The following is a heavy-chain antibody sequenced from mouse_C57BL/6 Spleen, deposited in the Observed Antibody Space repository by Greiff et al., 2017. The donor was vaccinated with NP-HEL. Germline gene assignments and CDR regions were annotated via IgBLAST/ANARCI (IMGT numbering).Heavy chain of an antibody. V-gene: IGHV5-17*01. Sequence: EVKLMESGGGLVKPGGSLKLSCAASGFTFSDYGMHWVRQAPEKGLEWVAYISSGSSTIYYADTVKGRFTISRDNAKNTLFLQMASLRSEDTAMYYCAPRAFAYWGQGTLVTVSA. J-gene: IGHJ3*01. CDR2: ISSGSSTI. CDR3: APRAFAY. CDR1: GFTFSDYG. D-gene: IGHD3-3*01.